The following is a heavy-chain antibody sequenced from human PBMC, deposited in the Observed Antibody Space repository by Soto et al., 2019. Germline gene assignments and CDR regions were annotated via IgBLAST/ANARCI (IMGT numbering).Heavy chain of an antibody. CDR1: GFTFSSYG. CDR2: ISYDGSNK. V-gene: IGHV3-30*03. Sequence: QVQLVESGGGVVQPGRSLRLSCAASGFTFSSYGMHWVRQAPGKGLEWVAVISYDGSNKYYADSVKGRFTISRDNSKNMLFRQINSVRAEATAVYYCCGPLLGYSLDSWAQGTLVPFSP. J-gene: IGHJ4*02. D-gene: IGHD3-10*01. CDR3: CGPLLGYSLDS.